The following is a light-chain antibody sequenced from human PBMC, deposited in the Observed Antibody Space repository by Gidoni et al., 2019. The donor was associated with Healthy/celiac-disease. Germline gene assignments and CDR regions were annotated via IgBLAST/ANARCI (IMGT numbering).Light chain of an antibody. CDR2: AAS. CDR1: QSISSY. CDR3: QQSYSTPPA. V-gene: IGKV1-39*01. Sequence: DIQMTQSPSSLSASVGGRVTITCRASQSISSYLNWYQQKPGKAPKLLIYAASSLQSGVPSRFSGSGSGTDFTLTISSLQPEDFATYYWQQSYSTPPAFGQGTKLEIK. J-gene: IGKJ2*01.